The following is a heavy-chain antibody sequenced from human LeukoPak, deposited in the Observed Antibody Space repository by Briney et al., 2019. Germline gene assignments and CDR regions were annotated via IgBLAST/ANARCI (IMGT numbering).Heavy chain of an antibody. CDR1: GYTFTSYA. Sequence: ASVKVSCKASGYTFTSYAISWVRQAPGQGLEWMGWISAYNGNTNYAQKLQGRVTMTTDTSTSTAYMELRSLRSDDTAVYYCARDMTDYDFWSDPVGGAFDIWGQGTMVTVSS. CDR2: ISAYNGNT. V-gene: IGHV1-18*01. D-gene: IGHD3-3*01. CDR3: ARDMTDYDFWSDPVGGAFDI. J-gene: IGHJ3*02.